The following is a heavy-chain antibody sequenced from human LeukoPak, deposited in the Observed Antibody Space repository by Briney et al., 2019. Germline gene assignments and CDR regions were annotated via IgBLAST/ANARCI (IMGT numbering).Heavy chain of an antibody. Sequence: SETLSLTCTVSGGSISSTSYYWGWIRQPPGEGPEWIGSVYHSGITYYTPSLKSRVSISVDTSKNQHSLKVTSVTAADTAVYYCAREWQYQFDYWGQGSLVTVSS. D-gene: IGHD4-11*01. CDR3: AREWQYQFDY. CDR1: GGSISSTSYY. CDR2: VYHSGIT. V-gene: IGHV4-39*07. J-gene: IGHJ4*02.